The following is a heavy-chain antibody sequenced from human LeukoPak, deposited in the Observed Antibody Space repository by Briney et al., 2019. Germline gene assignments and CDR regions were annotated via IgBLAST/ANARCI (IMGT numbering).Heavy chain of an antibody. CDR3: ARVERRIVSAAIGY. CDR1: GYTLTELS. J-gene: IGHJ4*02. Sequence: ASVKVSCKVSGYTLTELSMHWVRQAPGKGLEWMGGFDPEDGETIYAQKFQGRVTMTRNTSISTAYMELSSLRSEDTAVYYCARVERRIVSAAIGYWGQGTLVTVSS. V-gene: IGHV1-24*01. D-gene: IGHD2-2*01. CDR2: FDPEDGET.